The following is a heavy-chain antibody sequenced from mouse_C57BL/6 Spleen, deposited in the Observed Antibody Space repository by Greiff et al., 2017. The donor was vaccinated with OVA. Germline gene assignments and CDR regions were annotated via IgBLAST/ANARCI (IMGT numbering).Heavy chain of an antibody. J-gene: IGHJ2*01. V-gene: IGHV1-42*01. CDR2: INPSTGGT. Sequence: VQLKESGPELVKPGASVKISCKASGYSFTGYYMNWVKQSPEKSLEWIGEINPSTGGTTYNQKFKAKATLTVDKSSSTAYMQLKSLTSEDSAVYYCARHWDGYWGQGTTLTVSS. CDR3: ARHWDGY. CDR1: GYSFTGYY. D-gene: IGHD4-1*01.